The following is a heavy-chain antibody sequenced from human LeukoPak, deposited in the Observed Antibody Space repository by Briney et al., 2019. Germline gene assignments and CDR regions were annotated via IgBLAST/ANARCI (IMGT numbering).Heavy chain of an antibody. V-gene: IGHV3-23*01. J-gene: IGHJ5*02. D-gene: IGHD1-14*01. CDR3: AKGSGINHYHWIDP. CDR2: ISGGGGST. Sequence: PGGSLRLSCAASGFPVNSNYMSWVRQAPGKGLEWVSGISGGGGSTYYADSVKGRFTISRDNSKNTLYLQLDSLRAEDTALYYCAKGSGINHYHWIDPWGQGALVTVSS. CDR1: GFPVNSNY.